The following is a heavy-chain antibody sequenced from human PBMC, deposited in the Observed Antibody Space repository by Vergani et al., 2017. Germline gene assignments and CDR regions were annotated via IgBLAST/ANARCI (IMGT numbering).Heavy chain of an antibody. D-gene: IGHD2-21*02. Sequence: QVTLKESGPALVKPTQTLTLTCTLSGISLTTSGVRVSWIRQPPGKALEWLARIDWDYDKFYSTSLKTRLTISKDTSKNQVVLTMTNMDPVDTATYFCVRMGGDGRXFDPWGQGTLVTVSS. J-gene: IGHJ5*02. CDR1: GISLTTSGVR. V-gene: IGHV2-70*04. CDR2: IDWDYDK. CDR3: VRMGGDGRXFDP.